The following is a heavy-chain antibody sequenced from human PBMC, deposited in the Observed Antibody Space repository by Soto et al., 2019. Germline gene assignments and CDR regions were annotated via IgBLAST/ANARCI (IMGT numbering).Heavy chain of an antibody. CDR2: INSDGSST. D-gene: IGHD5-12*01. J-gene: IGHJ6*02. CDR3: ARTYSGYDLFYYYYGMDV. CDR1: GFTFSSYW. V-gene: IGHV3-74*01. Sequence: PGGSLRLSCAASGFTFSSYWMHWVRQAPGKGLVWVSRINSDGSSTSYADSVKGRFTISRDNAKNTLYLQMNSLRAEDTAVYYCARTYSGYDLFYYYYGMDVWGQGTTVTVSS.